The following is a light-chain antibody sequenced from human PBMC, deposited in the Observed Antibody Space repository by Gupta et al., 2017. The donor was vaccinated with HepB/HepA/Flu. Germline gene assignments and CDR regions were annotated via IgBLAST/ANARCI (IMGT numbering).Light chain of an antibody. Sequence: DIQMTKSRSSLSASVGDRVTITCRASQTVTNYLNWYQLKPGKAPKLQIYAASNLQTGVPSRFSASGQGTYFTLTITSLQPEDFATYCCQQFFSPPWTFGQGITVEV. J-gene: IGKJ1*01. V-gene: IGKV1-39*01. CDR3: QQFFSPPWT. CDR2: AAS. CDR1: QTVTNY.